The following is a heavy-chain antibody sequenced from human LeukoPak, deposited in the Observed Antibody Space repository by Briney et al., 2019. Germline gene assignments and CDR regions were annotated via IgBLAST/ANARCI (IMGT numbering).Heavy chain of an antibody. CDR2: ISGYNGNT. J-gene: IGHJ6*03. V-gene: IGHV1-18*01. CDR1: GYNFATSG. D-gene: IGHD1-26*01. CDR3: ARDLGPYTGSYYSYYHYMDV. Sequence: ASVRVSXKAYGYNFATSGIGWVRQAPGQGLEWLGWISGYNGNTKSAPKLQGRVTMTTDTSTDTAYLELGSLRVDDTAIYYCARDLGPYTGSYYSYYHYMDVWGEGTSVTVSS.